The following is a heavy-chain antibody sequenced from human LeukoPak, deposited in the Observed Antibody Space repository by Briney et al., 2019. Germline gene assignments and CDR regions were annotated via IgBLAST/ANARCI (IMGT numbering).Heavy chain of an antibody. V-gene: IGHV1-46*01. CDR2: INPSGGST. CDR1: GYTFTSYY. D-gene: IGHD3-9*01. J-gene: IGHJ6*03. Sequence: ASVKVSCKASGYTFTSYYMHLVRQAPGQGPEWVGIINPSGGSTSYPQKFQGRVTMTRDTSTSTVYMELTSLTSDDTAVYYCARETGTVPFHNVLTGRQDFYYYYIDVWGKGTTVTVSS. CDR3: ARETGTVPFHNVLTGRQDFYYYYIDV.